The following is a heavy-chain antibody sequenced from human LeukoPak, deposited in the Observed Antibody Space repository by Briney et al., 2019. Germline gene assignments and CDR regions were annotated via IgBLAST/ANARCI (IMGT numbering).Heavy chain of an antibody. Sequence: SETLSLSCAVSDYSISSGYYLGWIRQPPGKGLEWIGSIYHSGNTYYNPSLKSRFTISIGTSKNQFFLKVNSVTAADTATYYCARQGNGYSRVDYWAREPWSSSPQ. CDR2: IYHSGNT. CDR1: DYSISSGYY. D-gene: IGHD5-24*01. V-gene: IGHV4-38-2*01. J-gene: IGHJ4*02. CDR3: ARQGNGYSRVDY.